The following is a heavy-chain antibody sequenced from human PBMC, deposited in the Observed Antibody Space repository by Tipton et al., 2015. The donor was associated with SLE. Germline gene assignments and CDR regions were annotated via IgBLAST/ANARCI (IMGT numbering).Heavy chain of an antibody. D-gene: IGHD6-13*01. CDR2: FYYSGSA. Sequence: LRLSCTVSCGSISRGPYHWGLIRQTPGKGLEWIGNFYYSGSAYYSRSLKSRVTISVDTSKMQFSLRLTSVTAADTALYFCARRRQQLPAGAPDIWGQGTMVTVPS. CDR3: ARRRQQLPAGAPDI. J-gene: IGHJ3*02. CDR1: CGSISRGPYH. V-gene: IGHV4-39*01.